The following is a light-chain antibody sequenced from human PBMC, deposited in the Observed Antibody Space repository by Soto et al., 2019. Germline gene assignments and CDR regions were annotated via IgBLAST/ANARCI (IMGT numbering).Light chain of an antibody. Sequence: DIQMSQSPSTLSASVGDRVTITCRSRQSINRWLAWYQQKPGKAPKLLIYKASSLESGVPSRFSGSRSGTEFTLTISSRQPDDLATYYCQQYNSWWTFGQGTKLEI. CDR3: QQYNSWWT. CDR2: KAS. V-gene: IGKV1-5*03. J-gene: IGKJ2*02. CDR1: QSINRW.